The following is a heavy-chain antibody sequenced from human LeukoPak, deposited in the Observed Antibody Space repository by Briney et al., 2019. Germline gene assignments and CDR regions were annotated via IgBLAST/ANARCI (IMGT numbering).Heavy chain of an antibody. CDR3: TRPTRIVGATRGDAFDI. D-gene: IGHD1-26*01. CDR2: IRSKANSYAT. J-gene: IGHJ3*02. V-gene: IGHV3-73*01. Sequence: GGSLRLSCAASGFTLSGSAMHWVRQASGKGLEWVGRIRSKANSYATAYAASVKGRFTISRDDSKNTAYLQMNSLKTEDTAVYYCTRPTRIVGATRGDAFDIWGQGTMVTVSS. CDR1: GFTLSGSA.